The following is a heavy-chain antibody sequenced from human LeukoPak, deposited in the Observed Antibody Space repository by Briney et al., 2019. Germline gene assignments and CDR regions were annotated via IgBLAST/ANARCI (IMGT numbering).Heavy chain of an antibody. D-gene: IGHD3-22*01. CDR2: IYYSGST. J-gene: IGHJ4*02. CDR3: ARGPNYYDSTGYSSYFDY. CDR1: GGSISSYY. V-gene: IGHV4-59*08. Sequence: SETLSLTCTVSGGSISSYYWSWIRQPPGKGLEWIGYIYYSGSTYYNPSLKSRVTMSVDTSKNQFSLKLSSVTAADTAVFYCARGPNYYDSTGYSSYFDYWGRGTPVTVSS.